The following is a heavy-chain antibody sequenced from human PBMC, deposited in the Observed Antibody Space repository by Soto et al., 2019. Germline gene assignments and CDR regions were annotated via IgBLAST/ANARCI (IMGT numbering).Heavy chain of an antibody. CDR3: ARECAGRSYQPIDF. Sequence: QVQLVQSGAEVKKPGASVKVSCKASGYTFTSYDINWVRQATGQGLEWMGWMNPNSGNTGYAQKFQGRVTMTRDTSINPADMEVSSLRSEDTAVYYCARECAGRSYQPIDFWGQGTLVTVSS. CDR1: GYTFTSYD. CDR2: MNPNSGNT. D-gene: IGHD2-15*01. J-gene: IGHJ4*02. V-gene: IGHV1-8*01.